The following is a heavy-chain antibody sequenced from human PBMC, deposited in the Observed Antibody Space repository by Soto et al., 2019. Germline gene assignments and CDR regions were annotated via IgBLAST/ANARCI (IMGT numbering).Heavy chain of an antibody. Sequence: QVQLQESGPGLVKPSQTLSLTCTVSGGSINSGGYCWSWIRQHPGKGLDWIGCISYGGSTSYNPSLKSRVTISVDTSKHQFSLKLISVTAADTAVYYCSRGILVWGQGTLITVSS. CDR2: ISYGGST. V-gene: IGHV4-31*03. CDR1: GGSINSGGYC. J-gene: IGHJ4*02. D-gene: IGHD5-18*01. CDR3: SRGILV.